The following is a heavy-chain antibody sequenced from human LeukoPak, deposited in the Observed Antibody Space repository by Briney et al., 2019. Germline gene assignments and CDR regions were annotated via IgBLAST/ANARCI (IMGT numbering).Heavy chain of an antibody. V-gene: IGHV1-2*02. J-gene: IGHJ4*02. CDR2: INPNSGGT. D-gene: IGHD3-3*02. Sequence: ASVKFSCKASGYTFTGYYVHWLRQAPGQGLTWMGWINPNSGGTDYAQQYQGRVTLTRDTSISTAYMELSSLTSDDSAVYYCARAFFNSGFDYWGQGTLVTVSS. CDR3: ARAFFNSGFDY. CDR1: GYTFTGYY.